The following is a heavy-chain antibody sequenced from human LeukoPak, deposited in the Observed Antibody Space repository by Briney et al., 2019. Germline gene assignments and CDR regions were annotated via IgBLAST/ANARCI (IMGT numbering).Heavy chain of an antibody. J-gene: IGHJ4*02. CDR3: ARSPGSGSHPRDY. V-gene: IGHV4-34*01. CDR2: INHSGST. CDR1: GGSFSGYY. D-gene: IGHD3-10*01. Sequence: SETLSLTCAVYGGSFSGYYWSWIRQPPGKGLEWIGEINHSGSTNYNPSLKSRVTISVDTSKNQFSLKLSSVTAADTAVYYCARSPGSGSHPRDYWGQGTLVTVSS.